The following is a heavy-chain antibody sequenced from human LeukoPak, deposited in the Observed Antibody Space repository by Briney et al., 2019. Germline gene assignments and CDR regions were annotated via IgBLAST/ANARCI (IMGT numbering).Heavy chain of an antibody. CDR3: ARVLNYYDSSGYYFSY. V-gene: IGHV3-30-3*01. Sequence: GGSLRLSCAASGFTFSYYTMHWVRQAPGKGLEWVAVISYDGSNKYYADSVKGRFTISRDNSKNTLYLQMNSLRAEDTAVYYCARVLNYYDSSGYYFSYWGQGTLVAVSS. D-gene: IGHD3-22*01. CDR1: GFTFSYYT. CDR2: ISYDGSNK. J-gene: IGHJ4*02.